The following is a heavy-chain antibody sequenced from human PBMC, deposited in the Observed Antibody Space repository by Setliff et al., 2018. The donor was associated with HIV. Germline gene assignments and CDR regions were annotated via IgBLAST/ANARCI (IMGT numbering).Heavy chain of an antibody. V-gene: IGHV1-69-2*01. D-gene: IGHD3-22*01. Sequence: ASVKVSCKASGYTFTDYYIHWVQQAPGKGLEWMGRVGPEDGETTYAEKFQGRITITADTSTDAAYLELGSLRSEDSAFYYCTTPLDSSGYFGSDYFDYWGQGALVTVSS. CDR2: VGPEDGET. J-gene: IGHJ4*02. CDR3: TTPLDSSGYFGSDYFDY. CDR1: GYTFTDYY.